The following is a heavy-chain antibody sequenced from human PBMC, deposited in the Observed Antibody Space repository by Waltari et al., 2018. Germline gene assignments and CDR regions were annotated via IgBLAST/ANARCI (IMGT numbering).Heavy chain of an antibody. CDR2: ISYDGTKT. V-gene: IGHV3-30-3*01. CDR1: GFAFIKYA. J-gene: IGHJ6*03. CDR3: ARPPSGYYYYYMDV. Sequence: QVQLVESGGGVVQPGRSLRLSCAASGFAFIKYARNWFRQAPGKGLGWVAFISYDGTKTYYTDSVKGRFTVYRDSSKNTLYLRMDSLRPEDTALYYCARPPSGYYYYYMDVWGKGTTVTVSS.